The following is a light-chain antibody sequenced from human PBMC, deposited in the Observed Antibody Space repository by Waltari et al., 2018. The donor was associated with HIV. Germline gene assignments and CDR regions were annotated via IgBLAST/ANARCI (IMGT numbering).Light chain of an antibody. J-gene: IGKJ1*01. CDR3: QQNDDWPWT. CDR1: HGVSNN. CDR2: GAT. V-gene: IGKV3-15*01. Sequence: EVVMTQAQATLSVSPGERAALPCSASHGVSNNLGWFTQKPRQAPWLPIYGATTSATGVPGRFSGSGSGKDFTLTINSLQSEDFALYYCQQNDDWPWTFGQGTKVEIK.